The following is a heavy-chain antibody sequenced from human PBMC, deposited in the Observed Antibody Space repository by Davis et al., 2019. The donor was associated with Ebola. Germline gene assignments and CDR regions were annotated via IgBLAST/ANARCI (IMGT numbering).Heavy chain of an antibody. V-gene: IGHV1-18*01. J-gene: IGHJ5*02. CDR3: ARTKDVVGISADPGWFDP. Sequence: AASVKVSCKTSGYTFTSYGISWVRQAPGQGPEWMGWISAYNGDTKYAQKLQGRVTMTIDTSTSTAYMELRSLRSDDTAVYYCARTKDVVGISADPGWFDPWGQGTLVTVSS. D-gene: IGHD5-12*01. CDR1: GYTFTSYG. CDR2: ISAYNGDT.